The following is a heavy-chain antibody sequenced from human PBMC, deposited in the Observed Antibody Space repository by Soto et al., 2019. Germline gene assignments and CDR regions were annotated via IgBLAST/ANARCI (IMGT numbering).Heavy chain of an antibody. Sequence: VPLLESGGGLVQPGGSLRLSCAASGFTFSSYAMSWVRQAPGKGLEWVSAITNSGGNTYYADFVKGRFTISRDNSKNTLSLQMNSLRAEDTAVYYCAKPPANYGMDVWGQGTTVTVSS. CDR3: AKPPANYGMDV. V-gene: IGHV3-23*01. CDR2: ITNSGGNT. J-gene: IGHJ6*02. CDR1: GFTFSSYA.